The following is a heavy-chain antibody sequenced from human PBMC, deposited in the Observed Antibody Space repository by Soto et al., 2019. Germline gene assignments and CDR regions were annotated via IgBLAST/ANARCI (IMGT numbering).Heavy chain of an antibody. CDR1: GGSISSGGYS. Sequence: SETLSLTCAVSGGSISSGGYSWSWIRQPPGKGLEWIGDIYHSGSTYYNPSLKSRVTISVDTSKNQFSLKLSSVTAADTAVYYCASCGYSYGYYYGMDVWGQGTTVTVSS. CDR2: IYHSGST. D-gene: IGHD5-18*01. V-gene: IGHV4-30-2*03. CDR3: ASCGYSYGYYYGMDV. J-gene: IGHJ6*02.